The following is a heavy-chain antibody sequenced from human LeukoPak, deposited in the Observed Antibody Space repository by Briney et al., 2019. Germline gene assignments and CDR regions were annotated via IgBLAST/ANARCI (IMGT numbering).Heavy chain of an antibody. CDR1: GGSFSGYY. J-gene: IGHJ5*02. CDR3: ARVWGRYCSGGSCYGFRWFDP. Sequence: PSETLSLTCAVYGGSFSGYYWSWIRQPPGKGLEWIGEINHRGSNNYNPSLKSRVTISVDTSKNQFSLKLSSVTAADTAVYYCARVWGRYCSGGSCYGFRWFDPWGQGTLVTVSS. CDR2: INHRGSN. V-gene: IGHV4-34*01. D-gene: IGHD2-15*01.